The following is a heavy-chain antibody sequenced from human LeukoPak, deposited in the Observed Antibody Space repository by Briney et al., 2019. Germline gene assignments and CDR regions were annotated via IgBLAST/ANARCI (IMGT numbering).Heavy chain of an antibody. CDR2: ISGRAGRD. D-gene: IGHD3-9*01. CDR1: GVTITNKA. Sequence: PGGSLRLSCAASGVTITNKAMSWVRQGPGKGLEWVSGISGRAGRDYYADSVKGRFTISRDSSKSTLYLEMNSLRVEDTALYYCAIARGPGYFHDAFDIWGQGTMVTVSS. CDR3: AIARGPGYFHDAFDI. V-gene: IGHV3-23*01. J-gene: IGHJ3*02.